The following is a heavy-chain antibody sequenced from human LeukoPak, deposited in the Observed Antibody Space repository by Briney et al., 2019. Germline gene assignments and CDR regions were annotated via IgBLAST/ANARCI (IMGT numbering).Heavy chain of an antibody. CDR2: IIPIFGTA. J-gene: IGHJ6*03. CDR3: ATETQVVVPAGRQTPIYYYYMDV. CDR1: GGTFSSYA. D-gene: IGHD2-2*01. Sequence: GASVKVSCKASGGTFSSYAISWVRQAPGQGLEWMGWIIPIFGTANYAQKFQGRVTITTDESTSTAYMELSSLRSEDTAVYYCATETQVVVPAGRQTPIYYYYMDVWGKGATVTVSS. V-gene: IGHV1-69*05.